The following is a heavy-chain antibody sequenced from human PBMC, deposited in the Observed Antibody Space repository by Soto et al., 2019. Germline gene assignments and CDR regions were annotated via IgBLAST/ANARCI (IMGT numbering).Heavy chain of an antibody. CDR3: ARVGRYSSSWYGGFCDY. Sequence: ASETLSLTCAVYGGSFSGYYWSWIRQPPGKGLEWIGEINHSGSTNYNPSLKSRVTISVDTSKNQFSLKLSSVTAADTAVYYCARVGRYSSSWYGGFCDYWGQGTLVTVSS. CDR2: INHSGST. CDR1: GGSFSGYY. J-gene: IGHJ4*02. V-gene: IGHV4-34*01. D-gene: IGHD6-13*01.